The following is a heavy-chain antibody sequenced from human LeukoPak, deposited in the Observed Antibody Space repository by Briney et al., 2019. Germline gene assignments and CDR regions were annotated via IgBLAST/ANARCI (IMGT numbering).Heavy chain of an antibody. V-gene: IGHV1-8*01. J-gene: IGHJ6*03. CDR1: GCTFTSYD. D-gene: IGHD2-8*01. CDR3: ARAGGTNGVDDYMDV. CDR2: MNPNSGNT. Sequence: ASVKVSRKASGCTFTSYDINWVRQATGQGLEWMGWMNPNSGNTGYAQKFQGRVTMTRNTSISTAYMELSSLRSEDTAVYYCARAGGTNGVDDYMDVWGKGTTVTVSS.